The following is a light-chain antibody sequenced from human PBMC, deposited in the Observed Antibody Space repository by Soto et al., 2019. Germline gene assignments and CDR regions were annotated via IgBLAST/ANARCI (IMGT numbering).Light chain of an antibody. V-gene: IGKV3-11*01. CDR1: QSVASY. CDR2: DAS. Sequence: EIVLTQSPGPLSLSPGERATLSCRASQSVASYYLAWYQQKPGQAPRLLIYDASNRATGIPARFSGSGSGTDFTLTISSLEPEDFAVYYCQQRSNWPPITFGPGTKVDI. J-gene: IGKJ3*01. CDR3: QQRSNWPPIT.